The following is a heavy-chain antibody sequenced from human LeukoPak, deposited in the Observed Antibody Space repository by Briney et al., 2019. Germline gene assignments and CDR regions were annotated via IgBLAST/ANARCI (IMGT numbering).Heavy chain of an antibody. D-gene: IGHD5-18*01. CDR1: GGSFSDYY. Sequence: PAETLSLTCAVYGGSFSDYYWGWIRQPPGKGLEWIGEINPSGSTNYSPSLRSRATISVDTSKNQFSLKLSSVAAADTAVYFCVRVGYSYVINDWSRTGLGAYPTKYYYHMDVWDKGITVTVSS. J-gene: IGHJ6*03. V-gene: IGHV4-34*01. CDR2: INPSGST. CDR3: VRVGYSYVINDWSRTGLGAYPTKYYYHMDV.